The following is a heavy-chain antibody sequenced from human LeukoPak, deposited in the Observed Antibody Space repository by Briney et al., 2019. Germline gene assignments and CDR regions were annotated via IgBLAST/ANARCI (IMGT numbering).Heavy chain of an antibody. D-gene: IGHD1-7*01. V-gene: IGHV3-23*01. J-gene: IGHJ4*02. CDR2: ILPSGDKT. CDR1: GFTFSTHG. CDR3: AKRGMSGTKEFDY. Sequence: GSLRLSCAASGFTFSTHGMSWVRQAPGKGLEWVAAILPSGDKTYYADSVKGRFTISRDSSKTTLYLQMNSLRAEDTAVYFCAKRGMSGTKEFDYWGQGSLVTVSS.